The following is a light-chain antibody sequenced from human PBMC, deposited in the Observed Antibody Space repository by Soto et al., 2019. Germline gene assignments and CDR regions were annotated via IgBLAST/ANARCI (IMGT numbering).Light chain of an antibody. CDR3: SSYTSSTTVV. J-gene: IGLJ2*01. CDR1: SSDIGGYNY. V-gene: IGLV2-14*01. Sequence: QAVVTQPASVSGSPGQSITISCTGTSSDIGGYNYVSWYQQCPGKAPRLMIYEVSNRPSGVSNRFSASKSGNTASLTISGLQAEDEADYYCSSYTSSTTVVFGGGTKVTVL. CDR2: EVS.